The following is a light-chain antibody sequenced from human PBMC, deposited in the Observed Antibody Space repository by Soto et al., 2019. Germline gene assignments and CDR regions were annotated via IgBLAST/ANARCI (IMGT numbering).Light chain of an antibody. CDR1: QGIRNF. CDR2: AAC. Sequence: DIQMTQSPTSLSASVGDRVTITCRASQGIRNFVAWYQQKPGKAPKLLIYAACTLQSGVPSRFSGSGSGTDFTLNINSLQPEDVATYTCQRYSSVPVFGPGTKVEIK. V-gene: IGKV1-27*01. J-gene: IGKJ3*01. CDR3: QRYSSVPV.